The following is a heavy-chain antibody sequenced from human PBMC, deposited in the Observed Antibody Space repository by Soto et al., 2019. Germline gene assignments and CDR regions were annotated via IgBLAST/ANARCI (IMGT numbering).Heavy chain of an antibody. V-gene: IGHV4-31*03. D-gene: IGHD5-18*01. J-gene: IGHJ1*01. Sequence: QVQLQESGPGLVKPSQTLSLTCTISGGSIREGGYYWTWIRQYPEKGLEWLGFIYHDGGIYYNPSGKIRVTMSVDDSKRQFSLRLTSMSAADAAVYYCAAERGDTAFNRFLGFWGQGTLVTDSS. CDR3: AAERGDTAFNRFLGF. CDR1: GGSIREGGYY. CDR2: IYHDGGI.